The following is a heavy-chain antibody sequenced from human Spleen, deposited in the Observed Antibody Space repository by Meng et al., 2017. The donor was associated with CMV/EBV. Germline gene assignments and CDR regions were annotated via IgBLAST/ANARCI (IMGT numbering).Heavy chain of an antibody. CDR3: AKHTGDFWSASDY. CDR1: GGSVSSGSYY. D-gene: IGHD3-3*01. CDR2: ISAGGSST. J-gene: IGHJ4*02. Sequence: ETLSLTCTVSGGSVSSGSYYWSWIRQPPGKGLEWVSGISAGGSSTYYADSVKGRFTISRDNSKNTLYLQMNSLRAEDTAVYYCAKHTGDFWSASDYWGQGTLVTVSS. V-gene: IGHV3-23*01.